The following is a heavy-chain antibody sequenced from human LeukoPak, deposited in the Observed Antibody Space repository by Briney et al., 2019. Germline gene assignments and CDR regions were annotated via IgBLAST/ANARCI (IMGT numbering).Heavy chain of an antibody. CDR1: GYTFTSYG. V-gene: IGHV1-18*01. CDR2: ISAYNGNT. J-gene: IGHJ4*02. CDR3: ARAGSPPVRYCSSTSCYLSSFDY. D-gene: IGHD2-2*01. Sequence: ASVKVSCKASGYTFTSYGISWVRQAPGQGLEWMGWISAYNGNTNYAQKLQGRVTMTTDTSTSTAYMELRSLRSDDTAVYYCARAGSPPVRYCSSTSCYLSSFDYWGQGTLVTVSS.